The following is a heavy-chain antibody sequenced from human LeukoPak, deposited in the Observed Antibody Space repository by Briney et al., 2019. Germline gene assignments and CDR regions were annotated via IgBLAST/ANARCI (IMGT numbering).Heavy chain of an antibody. CDR2: MNPNSGNT. V-gene: IGHV1-8*01. CDR3: ANRIYYYDSSGDPRQNDY. Sequence: ASVKVSCKASGYTFTSYDIHWVRQATGQGLEWMGWMNPNSGNTGYAQKFQGRVTMTRNTSISTAYMELSSLRSEDTAVYYCANRIYYYDSSGDPRQNDYWGQGTLVTVSS. J-gene: IGHJ4*02. D-gene: IGHD3-22*01. CDR1: GYTFTSYD.